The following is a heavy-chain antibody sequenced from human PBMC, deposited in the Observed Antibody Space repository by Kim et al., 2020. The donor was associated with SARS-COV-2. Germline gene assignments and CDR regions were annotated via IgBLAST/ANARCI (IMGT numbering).Heavy chain of an antibody. V-gene: IGHV3-21*01. J-gene: IGHJ6*02. Sequence: GGSLRLSCAASGFTFSSYSMNWVRQAPGKGLEWVSSISSSSSYIYYADSVKGRFTISRDNAKNSLYLQMNSLTAEDTAVYYCARVLNRELLLSYYYYGMDVWGHGTTVTVSS. D-gene: IGHD1-26*01. CDR2: ISSSSSYI. CDR3: ARVLNRELLLSYYYYGMDV. CDR1: GFTFSSYS.